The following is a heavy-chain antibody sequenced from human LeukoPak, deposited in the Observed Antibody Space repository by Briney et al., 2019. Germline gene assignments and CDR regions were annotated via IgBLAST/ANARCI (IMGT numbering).Heavy chain of an antibody. V-gene: IGHV3-21*01. Sequence: GGSLRLSCAASGFTFSSYAMSWVRQAPGKGLEWVSSISSSSSYIYYADSVKGRFTISRDNAKNSLYLQMNSLRAEDTAVYYCARDYIAAADAFDIWGQGTMVTVSS. D-gene: IGHD6-13*01. J-gene: IGHJ3*02. CDR3: ARDYIAAADAFDI. CDR1: GFTFSSYA. CDR2: ISSSSSYI.